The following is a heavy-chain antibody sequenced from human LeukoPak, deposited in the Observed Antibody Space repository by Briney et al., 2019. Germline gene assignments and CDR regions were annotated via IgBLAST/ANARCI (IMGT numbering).Heavy chain of an antibody. CDR3: ARRYYYGSGSAWYDY. Sequence: GASVKVSCKASGYTFTSYAMNWVRQAPGQGLEWMGWISAYNGNTNYAQKLQGRVTMTTDTSTSTAYMELRSLRSDDTAVYYCARRYYYGSGSAWYDYWGQGTLVTVSS. D-gene: IGHD3-10*01. CDR2: ISAYNGNT. J-gene: IGHJ4*02. V-gene: IGHV1-18*01. CDR1: GYTFTSYA.